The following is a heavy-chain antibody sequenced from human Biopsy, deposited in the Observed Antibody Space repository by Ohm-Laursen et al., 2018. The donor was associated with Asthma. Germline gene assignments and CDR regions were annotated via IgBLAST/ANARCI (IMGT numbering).Heavy chain of an antibody. V-gene: IGHV4-31*11. D-gene: IGHD3-22*01. CDR1: YGSITSGGYY. CDR2: IYYSGST. J-gene: IGHJ4*02. CDR3: ARAQDYYDSRGYYRSFDY. Sequence: SQTLSLTCAVSYGSITSGGYYCTWIRQHPGKGLEWIGFIYYSGSTYYNPSPKSRVSISIDTSKNQFSLKLSSVTAADTAVYYCARAQDYYDSRGYYRSFDYWGQGTLVTVSS.